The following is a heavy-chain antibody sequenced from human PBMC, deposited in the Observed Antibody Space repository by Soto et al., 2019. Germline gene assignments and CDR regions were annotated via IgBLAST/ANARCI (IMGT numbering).Heavy chain of an antibody. CDR1: GGSISSGGDS. V-gene: IGHV4-30-2*01. CDR2: IYHSGST. Sequence: SETLSLTCAVSGGSISSGGDSWSWIRQPPGKGLEWIGYIYHSGSTYYNPSLKSRVTISVDRSKNQFSLKLSSVTAADTAVYYCARDGGSGSYFFWFEPWGQGTLVTVSS. J-gene: IGHJ5*02. CDR3: ARDGGSGSYFFWFEP. D-gene: IGHD3-10*01.